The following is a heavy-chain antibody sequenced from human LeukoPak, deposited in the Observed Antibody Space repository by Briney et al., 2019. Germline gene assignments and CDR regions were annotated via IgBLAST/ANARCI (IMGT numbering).Heavy chain of an antibody. V-gene: IGHV4-38-2*02. J-gene: IGHJ4*02. CDR2: IYHSGST. D-gene: IGHD4-11*01. CDR3: ARAKYSNCFDY. CDR1: GYSISSGYC. Sequence: SETLSLTCTVSGYSISSGYCWGWIRQPPGKGLEWIGSIYHSGSTYYNPSLKSRVTISVDTSKNQFSLKLSSVTAADTAVYYCARAKYSNCFDYWGQGTLVTVSS.